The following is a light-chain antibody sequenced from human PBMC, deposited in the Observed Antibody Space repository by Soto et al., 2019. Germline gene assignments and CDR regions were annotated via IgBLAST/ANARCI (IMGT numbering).Light chain of an antibody. V-gene: IGKV1-39*01. J-gene: IGKJ4*01. CDR3: QQANSFPPST. Sequence: DIQMTQSPSSLSAYVGDRVTITCRSSQSISSYLNWYQQKPGKASKLLIYAASSLQSGVPARFSGSGSGTDFTLTISSLQPEDFATYYCQQANSFPPSTFGGGTKVDIK. CDR1: QSISSY. CDR2: AAS.